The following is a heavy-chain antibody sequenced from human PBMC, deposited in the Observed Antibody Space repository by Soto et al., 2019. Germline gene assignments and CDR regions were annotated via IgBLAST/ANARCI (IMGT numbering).Heavy chain of an antibody. V-gene: IGHV3-23*01. CDR3: AKASKGYAGYDLDY. Sequence: EVQLLESGGDLVQPAGSLTLSCAASGFSFGGYGMSWVRQAPGKGLEWVSALSGRCSTTYYAGSVRGRFIIARDNSGDTLFFQMNSLRAKDTAVYFCAKASKGYAGYDLDYWGQGTVVTVSP. D-gene: IGHD5-12*01. J-gene: IGHJ4*02. CDR1: GFSFGGYG. CDR2: LSGRCSTT.